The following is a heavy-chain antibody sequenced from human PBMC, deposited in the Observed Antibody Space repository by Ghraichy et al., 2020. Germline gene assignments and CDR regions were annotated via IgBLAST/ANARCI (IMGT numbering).Heavy chain of an antibody. CDR1: RFTFTNYG. V-gene: IGHV3-30*02. CDR3: AKDSLPYGDYAYYFDY. J-gene: IGHJ4*02. Sequence: TLSLTCAASRFTFTNYGMHWVRQAPGKGLEWVTFIRNDGKNKYYADSVKGRFIISRDNSKNTLYLQMNSLRAEDTAVYYCAKDSLPYGDYAYYFDYWGQGTLVTVSS. CDR2: IRNDGKNK. D-gene: IGHD4-17*01.